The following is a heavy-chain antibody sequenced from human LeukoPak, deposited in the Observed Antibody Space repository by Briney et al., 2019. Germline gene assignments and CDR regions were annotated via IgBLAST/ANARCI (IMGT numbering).Heavy chain of an antibody. V-gene: IGHV3-30*18. CDR2: ISYDGSNK. D-gene: IGHD3-9*01. CDR1: GFTFIIYG. CDR3: AKPRGIFYDILTPPDY. J-gene: IGHJ4*02. Sequence: GRSLRLSCAASGFTFIIYGMHWVRQAPGKGLEWVAVISYDGSNKYYADSVKGRFTISRDNSKNTLYLQMNSLRAEDTAVYYCAKPRGIFYDILTPPDYWGQGTLVTVSS.